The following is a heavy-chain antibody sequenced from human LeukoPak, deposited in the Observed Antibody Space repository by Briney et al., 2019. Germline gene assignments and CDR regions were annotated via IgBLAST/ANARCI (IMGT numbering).Heavy chain of an antibody. CDR3: TRDVRGYSYGYTVSDY. D-gene: IGHD5-18*01. Sequence: GASVKVSCNASGGTFSSYAISWVRQAPGQGLEWMGWISAYNGNTNYAQKLQGRVTMTTDTSTSTAYMELRSLRSDDTAVYYCTRDVRGYSYGYTVSDYWGQGTLVTVSS. CDR2: ISAYNGNT. V-gene: IGHV1-18*01. CDR1: GGTFSSYA. J-gene: IGHJ4*02.